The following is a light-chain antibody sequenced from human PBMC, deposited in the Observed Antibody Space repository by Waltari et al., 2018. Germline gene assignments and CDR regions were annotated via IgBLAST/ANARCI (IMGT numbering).Light chain of an antibody. CDR1: GSAVGASDY. CDR2: DVT. CDR3: SSQTLDGLVL. J-gene: IGLJ2*01. Sequence: QSALTQPASVSGSPGQSITISCSGGGSAVGASDYVSWHQHHPGKAPQVIIYDVTNRPSGVSDRFSASKSANTASLTISRLQPEDEADYYCSSQTLDGLVLFGGGTRLTVL. V-gene: IGLV2-14*03.